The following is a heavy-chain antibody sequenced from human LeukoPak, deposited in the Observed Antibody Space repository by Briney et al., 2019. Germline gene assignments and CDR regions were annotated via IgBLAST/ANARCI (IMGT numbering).Heavy chain of an antibody. CDR1: GFIFSSYS. Sequence: GGSLRLSCAASGFIFSSYSMNWVRQAPGKGLEWMGIIYPGDSDTRYSPSFQGQVTISADKSISTAYLQWSSLKASDTAMYYCATDCSSTRGLACWGQGTLVTVSS. V-gene: IGHV5-51*01. D-gene: IGHD2-2*01. CDR2: IYPGDSDT. CDR3: ATDCSSTRGLAC. J-gene: IGHJ4*02.